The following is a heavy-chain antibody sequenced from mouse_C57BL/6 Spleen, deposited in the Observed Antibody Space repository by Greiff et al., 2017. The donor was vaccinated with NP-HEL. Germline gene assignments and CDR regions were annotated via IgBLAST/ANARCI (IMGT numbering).Heavy chain of an antibody. CDR2: PGSGSI. J-gene: IGHJ1*01. D-gene: IGHD1-1*01. CDR1: GYTFTEYT. Sequence: VQLQQSGAELVKPGASVKLSCKASGYTFTEYTIHWVKQRPGSGSIKYNEKFKDKATLTADKSSSTVYMELSRLTSEDSAVYFCARHEEGGSSFLYWYFDVWGPGTTVTVSS. V-gene: IGHV1-62-2*01. CDR3: ARHEEGGSSFLYWYFDV.